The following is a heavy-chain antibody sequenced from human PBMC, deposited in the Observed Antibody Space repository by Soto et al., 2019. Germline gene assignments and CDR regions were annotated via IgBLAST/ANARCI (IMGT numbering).Heavy chain of an antibody. CDR2: IIPILGIA. CDR1: GGTFSSYA. CDR3: ARARGYGGNSEPYYYYGMDV. J-gene: IGHJ6*02. Sequence: ASVKVSCKASGGTFSSYAISWVRQAPGQGLEWMGGIIPILGIANYAQKFQGRVTITADKSTNTAYMELSSLRSEDTAVYYCARARGYGGNSEPYYYYGMDVWGQGTTVTVSS. D-gene: IGHD4-17*01. V-gene: IGHV1-69*10.